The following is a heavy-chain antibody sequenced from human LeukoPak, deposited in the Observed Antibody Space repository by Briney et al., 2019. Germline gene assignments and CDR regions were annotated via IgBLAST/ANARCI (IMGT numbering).Heavy chain of an antibody. V-gene: IGHV3-23*01. CDR3: ATRNQDGASDI. D-gene: IGHD1-14*01. Sequence: GGSLRLSCAASGFTFSSHGMNWVRQAPGKGLEWVSGISPSGGITYYTDSVKGRFTISRDNSKNTQSLQMNSLRAEDTAVYYCATRNQDGASDIWGQGTMVTVSS. CDR1: GFTFSSHG. J-gene: IGHJ3*02. CDR2: ISPSGGIT.